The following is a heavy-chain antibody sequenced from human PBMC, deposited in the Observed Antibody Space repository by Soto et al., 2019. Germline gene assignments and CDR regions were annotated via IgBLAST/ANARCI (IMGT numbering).Heavy chain of an antibody. Sequence: EVQLVESGGGLVQPGGSLRLSCAASGFTFSSYSMNWVRQAPGKGLEWVSYISISSSTRYYADSVKGRFTISRDTAKNSLYLQMNSLRAEDTAVYYCARGSDYIWGSYRLFDYWGQGTLVTASA. CDR2: ISISSSTR. CDR1: GFTFSSYS. V-gene: IGHV3-48*01. D-gene: IGHD3-16*02. CDR3: ARGSDYIWGSYRLFDY. J-gene: IGHJ4*02.